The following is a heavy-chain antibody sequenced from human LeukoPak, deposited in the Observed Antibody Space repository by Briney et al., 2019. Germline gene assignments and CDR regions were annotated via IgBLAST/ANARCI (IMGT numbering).Heavy chain of an antibody. D-gene: IGHD6-6*01. Sequence: SETLSLTCAVYGGSFSGYYWSWIRQPPGKGLEWIGEINHSGSTNYNPSLKSRVTISVDTSKNQFSLKLSSVTAADTAVYYCARCSRRAARPLWLDYWGQGTLVTVSS. CDR3: ARCSRRAARPLWLDY. CDR1: GGSFSGYY. V-gene: IGHV4-34*01. CDR2: INHSGST. J-gene: IGHJ4*02.